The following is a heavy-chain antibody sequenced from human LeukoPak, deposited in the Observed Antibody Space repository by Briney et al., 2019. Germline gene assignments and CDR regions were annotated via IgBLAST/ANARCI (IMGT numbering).Heavy chain of an antibody. Sequence: PGGSLRLSCAASGFTFSSYAMSWVRQAPGKGLEWVSAISVSGGSTYYADSVKGRFTISRDNSKNTLYLQMNSLRAEDTAVYYCARAESDDYYDSTELDYWGQGTLVTVSS. CDR3: ARAESDDYYDSTELDY. V-gene: IGHV3-23*01. J-gene: IGHJ4*02. CDR2: ISVSGGST. CDR1: GFTFSSYA. D-gene: IGHD3-22*01.